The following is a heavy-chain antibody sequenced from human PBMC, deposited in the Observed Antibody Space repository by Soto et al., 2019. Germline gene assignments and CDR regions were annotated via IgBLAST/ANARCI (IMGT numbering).Heavy chain of an antibody. CDR3: GRGGVPASVDV. J-gene: IGHJ6*02. Sequence: EVQLVESGGDSVQPGGSLRLSCTVSGFVFRNYYMHWVRQAPGKGLVWVSDINGDGSDRRYADSEKGRFTISRDNDKNTLYLEMSSLRVDDTAMYYCGRGGVPASVDVWGQGTTV. CDR1: GFVFRNYY. CDR2: INGDGSDR. D-gene: IGHD2-2*01. V-gene: IGHV3-74*01.